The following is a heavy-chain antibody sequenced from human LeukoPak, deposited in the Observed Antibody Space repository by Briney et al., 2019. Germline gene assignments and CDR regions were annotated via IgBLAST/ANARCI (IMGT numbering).Heavy chain of an antibody. V-gene: IGHV5-10-1*01. CDR1: GYNFTSYW. Sequence: GESLKISCQGSGYNFTSYWISWVRQMPGKGLEWMGRIDPSDSYTNYSPSFQGHVTISTDKSIFTAYLQWSSLKASDTAMYYCARLRDGSIDYWGQGTLVTVSS. CDR2: IDPSDSYT. J-gene: IGHJ4*02. CDR3: ARLRDGSIDY.